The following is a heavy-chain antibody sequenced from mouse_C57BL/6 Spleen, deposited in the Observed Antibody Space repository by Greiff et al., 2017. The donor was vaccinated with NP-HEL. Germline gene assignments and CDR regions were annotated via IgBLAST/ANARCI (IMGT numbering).Heavy chain of an antibody. CDR2: IRSKSSNYAT. CDR3: VRRASYYDYDEGYFDV. D-gene: IGHD2-4*01. CDR1: GFTFNTYA. J-gene: IGHJ1*03. V-gene: IGHV10-3*01. Sequence: EVQLVESGGGLVQPKGSLKLSCAASGFTFNTYAMHWVRQAPGKGLEWVARIRSKSSNYATYYADSVKDRFTISRDDSQSMLYLQMNNLKTEDTAMYYCVRRASYYDYDEGYFDVWGTGTTVTVSS.